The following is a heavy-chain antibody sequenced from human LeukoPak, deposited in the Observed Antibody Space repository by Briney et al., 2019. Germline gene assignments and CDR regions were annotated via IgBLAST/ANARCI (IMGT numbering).Heavy chain of an antibody. CDR1: GYTLTELS. J-gene: IGHJ4*02. Sequence: GASVKVSCKVSGYTLTELSMHWVRQAPGKGLEWMGGFDPEDGETIYAQKFQGRVTMTEDTSTDTAYMELSSLRSEDTAVYYYATDVLVGAAAGSEWGQGTLVTVSS. CDR3: ATDVLVGAAAGSE. D-gene: IGHD6-13*01. V-gene: IGHV1-24*01. CDR2: FDPEDGET.